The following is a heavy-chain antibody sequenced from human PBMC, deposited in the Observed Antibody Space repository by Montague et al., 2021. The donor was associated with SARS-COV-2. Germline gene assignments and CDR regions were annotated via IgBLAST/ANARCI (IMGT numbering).Heavy chain of an antibody. CDR1: GGSISSSSYY. V-gene: IGHV4-39*01. Sequence: SETLSLACTVSGGSISSSSYYWGWIRQPPGKGLEWIGSIYSSGSTYYNPSLKSRVTISVDTSKNQFSLKLSSVTAADTAVYYCARHERQWRRLHPYYFDYWGQGTLVTVSS. CDR2: IYSSGST. CDR3: ARHERQWRRLHPYYFDY. J-gene: IGHJ4*02. D-gene: IGHD5-12*01.